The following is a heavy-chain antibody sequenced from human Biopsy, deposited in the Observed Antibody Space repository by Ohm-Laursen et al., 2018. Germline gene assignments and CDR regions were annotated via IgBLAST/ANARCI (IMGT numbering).Heavy chain of an antibody. CDR1: GGSISGYY. CDR3: ARAPYVSGSFGWFDP. D-gene: IGHD3-10*01. V-gene: IGHV4-59*01. J-gene: IGHJ5*02. Sequence: GTLSLTCSISGGSISGYYWNWIRQSPGKGLEWIGYIWSSGTTDYNPSLQSRVSMSLELSTDQFSLKVDSVTAADTAVYYCARAPYVSGSFGWFDPWGQGIVVTVSS. CDR2: IWSSGTT.